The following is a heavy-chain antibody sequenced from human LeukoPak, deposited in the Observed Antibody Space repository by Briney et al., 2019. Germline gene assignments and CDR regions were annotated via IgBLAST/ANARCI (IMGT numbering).Heavy chain of an antibody. Sequence: PGGSLRLSCAASGFTFSSYSMNWVRQAPGKGLEWVSYISSSSSTIYYADSVKGRFTISRDNAKNSLYLQMNSLRAEDTAVYYCARVGYYDFWSGYYDYYYYMDVWGKGTTVTVSS. J-gene: IGHJ6*03. D-gene: IGHD3-3*01. CDR1: GFTFSSYS. CDR2: ISSSSSTI. CDR3: ARVGYYDFWSGYYDYYYYMDV. V-gene: IGHV3-48*01.